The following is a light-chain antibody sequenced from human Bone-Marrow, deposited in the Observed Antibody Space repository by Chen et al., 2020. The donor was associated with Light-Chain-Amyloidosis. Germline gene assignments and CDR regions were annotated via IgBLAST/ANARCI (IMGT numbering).Light chain of an antibody. V-gene: IGLV3-21*02. CDR1: KIGSTS. CDR3: QVWDRGSDRPV. Sequence: SYVLTQPSSVSVAPGQTATIACGGNKIGSTSVHWYQQTPGQAPLLVVYDDSDRPSGIPERLCGSNSGNTATLTISRVEAGDEADYYCQVWDRGSDRPVFGGGTKLTVL. CDR2: DDS. J-gene: IGLJ3*02.